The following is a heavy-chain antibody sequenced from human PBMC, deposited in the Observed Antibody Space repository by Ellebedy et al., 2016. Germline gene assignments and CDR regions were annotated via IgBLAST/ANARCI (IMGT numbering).Heavy chain of an antibody. V-gene: IGHV3-30*19. CDR2: ITFDGSNK. CDR1: GFTFSSYG. J-gene: IGHJ4*02. D-gene: IGHD6-19*01. Sequence: GGSLRLXXAASGFTFSSYGMHWVRQAPGKGLEWVAVITFDGSNKYYADSVKGRFTISRDTSKNTVYLQMNSLRAEDTAVYYCARLSGSGGVFWGQGTLVTVSS. CDR3: ARLSGSGGVF.